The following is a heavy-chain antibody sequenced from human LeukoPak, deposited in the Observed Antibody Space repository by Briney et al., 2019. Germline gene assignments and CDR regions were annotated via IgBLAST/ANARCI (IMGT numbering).Heavy chain of an antibody. J-gene: IGHJ3*02. CDR2: IKQDGREK. V-gene: IGHV3-7*01. D-gene: IGHD6-19*01. CDR3: ARLGSGWADAFDI. Sequence: GGSLRLSCAASGFTFSSYWMSWVRQAPGKGLEWGANIKQDGREKYYVDSVKGRFTISRDNAKNSLYLQMNSLRAEDTAVYYCARLGSGWADAFDIWGQGTMVTVSS. CDR1: GFTFSSYW.